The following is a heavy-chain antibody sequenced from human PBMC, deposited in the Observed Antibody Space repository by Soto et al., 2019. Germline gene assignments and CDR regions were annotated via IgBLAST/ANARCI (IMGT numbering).Heavy chain of an antibody. J-gene: IGHJ6*02. V-gene: IGHV1-69*13. Sequence: SVKVSCKASGGTFSSYAISWVRQAPGQGLEWMGGIIPIFGTANYAQKFQGRVTITADESTSTAYMELSSLRSEDTAVYYCAREVSSSWYAGRYGIDVWGQGTSVTVSS. D-gene: IGHD6-13*01. CDR2: IIPIFGTA. CDR3: AREVSSSWYAGRYGIDV. CDR1: GGTFSSYA.